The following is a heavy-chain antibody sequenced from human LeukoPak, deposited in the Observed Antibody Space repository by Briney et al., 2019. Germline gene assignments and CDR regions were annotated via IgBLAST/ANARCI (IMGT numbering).Heavy chain of an antibody. V-gene: IGHV3-7*01. CDR2: IKKDGSEK. J-gene: IGHJ4*02. D-gene: IGHD6-19*01. CDR3: ARISTAVAGGDY. CDR1: GFTFSSSW. Sequence: GGSLSLSCAASGFTFSSSWMSWVRQAPGKGLEWVANIKKDGSEKYYVDSVKGRFTISRDNAKNSVYLQMDSLRVEDTAVYYCARISTAVAGGDYWGQGTLVTVSS.